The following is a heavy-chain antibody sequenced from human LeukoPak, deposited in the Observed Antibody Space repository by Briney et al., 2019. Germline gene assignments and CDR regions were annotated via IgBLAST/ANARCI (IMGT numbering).Heavy chain of an antibody. D-gene: IGHD5-18*01. Sequence: GGSMRLSCAASGFILSNHAMSWVRQAPGKGLQWIAVSSGSGRTIEYEDSVKGRFTISRDNSKNTLSLQMNSLRVEDTVIYYCTKNVMVKRYIDYWGQGTVVTVSS. CDR2: SSGSGRTI. CDR3: TKNVMVKRYIDY. CDR1: GFILSNHA. V-gene: IGHV3-23*01. J-gene: IGHJ4*02.